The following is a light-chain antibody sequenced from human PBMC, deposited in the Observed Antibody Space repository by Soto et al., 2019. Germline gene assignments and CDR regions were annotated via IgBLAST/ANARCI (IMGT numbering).Light chain of an antibody. CDR2: DVS. J-gene: IGLJ1*01. CDR3: SSYTSSSPYV. CDR1: SSDVGGYNY. Sequence: QSVLTQPASVSGSPGPSITISCTGTSSDVGGYNYVSWYQQHPGKAPKLMLYDVSNRPSGVSDRFSGSKSGNTASLNISVIQAEDEADYYCSSYTSSSPYVFGTGTKLTVL. V-gene: IGLV2-14*01.